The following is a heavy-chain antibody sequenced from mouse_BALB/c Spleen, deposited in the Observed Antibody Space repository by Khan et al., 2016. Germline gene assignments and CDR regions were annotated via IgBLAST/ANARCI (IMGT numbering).Heavy chain of an antibody. J-gene: IGHJ3*01. V-gene: IGHV4-1*02. CDR3: ARLHYYGRFAY. CDR1: GFDFSRYW. CDR2: INPDSSTI. Sequence: EVKLLESGGGLVQPGGSLKLSCVASGFDFSRYWMSWVRQAPGKGLEWIGEINPDSSTINYTPSLKDKFIISRDNAKNTLYLQMSKVRPEDTALYYCARLHYYGRFAYWGQGTLVTVSA. D-gene: IGHD1-2*01.